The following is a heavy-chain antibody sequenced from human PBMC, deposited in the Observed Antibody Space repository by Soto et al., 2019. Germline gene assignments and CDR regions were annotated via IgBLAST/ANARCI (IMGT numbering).Heavy chain of an antibody. D-gene: IGHD3-22*01. J-gene: IGHJ4*02. CDR3: TTGLSNGYYNFDY. Sequence: GGSLRLSCAASGFTFSSFAMSWVRQAPGKGLEWVGRIKGETDGGTTDYAAPVKGRITISRDHSKDTLYLQMNSLKTEDTAVYYCTTGLSNGYYNFDYWGQGT. CDR2: IKGETDGGTT. CDR1: GFTFSSFA. V-gene: IGHV3-15*01.